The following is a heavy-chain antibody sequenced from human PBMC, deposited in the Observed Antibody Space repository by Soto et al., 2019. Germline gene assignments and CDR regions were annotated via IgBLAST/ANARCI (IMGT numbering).Heavy chain of an antibody. V-gene: IGHV3-23*01. D-gene: IGHD6-19*01. CDR2: INNGGDST. J-gene: IGHJ5*02. CDR3: AGRTYGNGWDS. Sequence: EVQLLESGGGFVQPGGYLRLYCAASGLSFSTYALNWVRQAPGKGLEWVSGINNGGDSTNYVDSVRGRFTITSDNSKKTVYLQMNSLRAEDTPVYFCAGRTYGNGWDSWGQGSLVTVSS. CDR1: GLSFSTYA.